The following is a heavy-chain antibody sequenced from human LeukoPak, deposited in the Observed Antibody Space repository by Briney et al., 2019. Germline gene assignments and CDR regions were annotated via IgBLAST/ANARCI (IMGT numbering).Heavy chain of an antibody. V-gene: IGHV3-48*01. J-gene: IGHJ4*02. CDR1: GFTFSSYS. CDR2: ISSSGSTI. CDR3: ARGSPYCSSSSCYVDY. D-gene: IGHD2-2*01. Sequence: GGSLRLSCAASGFTFSSYSMNWVRQAPGKGREWVSYISSSGSTIHYADSVKGRFTIPRDNAKNSVYLQMNSLRAEDTAVYYCARGSPYCSSSSCYVDYWGQGTLVTVSS.